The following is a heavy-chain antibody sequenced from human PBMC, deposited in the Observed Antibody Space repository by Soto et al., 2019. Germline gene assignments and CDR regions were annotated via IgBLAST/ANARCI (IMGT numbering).Heavy chain of an antibody. D-gene: IGHD2-2*01. CDR3: TXDSADIVGAPATYGMDV. J-gene: IGHJ6*02. CDR2: IKGITDGGTT. CDR1: GFTFSNAW. Sequence: GGSLRLSCAASGFTFSNAWMSWVRQAPGKGLEWVGRIKGITDGGTTGYTAPVKGRFTISRDDSKNTLYLEMNSLKTEDTALYYCTXDSADIVGAPATYGMDVWGQGTTVTVSS. V-gene: IGHV3-15*01.